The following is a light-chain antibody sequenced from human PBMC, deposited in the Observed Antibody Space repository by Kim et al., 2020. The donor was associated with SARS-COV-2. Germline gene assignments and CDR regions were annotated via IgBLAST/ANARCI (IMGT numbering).Light chain of an antibody. Sequence: VSPGQTASITCSGDKLGDKYVCWYQQRPGQAPVLVIYQDNKRPSGIPERFSGSNSGNTATLTISGTQAMDEADYYCQAWDSSIVVFGGGTKLTVL. V-gene: IGLV3-1*01. CDR1: KLGDKY. CDR2: QDN. CDR3: QAWDSSIVV. J-gene: IGLJ2*01.